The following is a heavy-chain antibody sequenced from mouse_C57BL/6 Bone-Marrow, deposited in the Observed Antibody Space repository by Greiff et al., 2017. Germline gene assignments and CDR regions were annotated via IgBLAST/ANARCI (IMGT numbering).Heavy chain of an antibody. J-gene: IGHJ2*01. CDR1: GFTFSDYG. CDR2: ISSGSSNI. CDR3: ARPGITTVDY. V-gene: IGHV5-17*01. Sequence: DVKLVESGGGLVKPGGSLKLSCAASGFTFSDYGMHWVRQAPEKGLEWVAYISSGSSNIYYADTVKGRFTISRDNAKNTLFLQMTSLRSEDTAMYYCARPGITTVDYWGQGTTLTVSS. D-gene: IGHD1-1*01.